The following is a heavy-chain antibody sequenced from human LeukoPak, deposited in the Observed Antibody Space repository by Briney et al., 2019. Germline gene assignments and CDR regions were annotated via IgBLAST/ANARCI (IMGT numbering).Heavy chain of an antibody. V-gene: IGHV3-30*02. CDR3: AKRSKGVGTGYSYGLGNEYFQH. CDR1: GFTFSSYG. D-gene: IGHD5-18*01. Sequence: GGSLRLSCAASGFTFSSYGMHWVRQAPGKGLEWVAFIRYDGSNKYYADSVKGRFTISRDNSKNTLYLQMNSLRAEDTAVYYCAKRSKGVGTGYSYGLGNEYFQHWGQGTLVTVSS. J-gene: IGHJ1*01. CDR2: IRYDGSNK.